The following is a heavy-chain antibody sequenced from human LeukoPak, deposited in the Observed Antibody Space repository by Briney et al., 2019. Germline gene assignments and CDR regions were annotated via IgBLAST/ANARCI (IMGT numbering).Heavy chain of an antibody. CDR2: IYYSGST. Sequence: SETLSLTCTVSGGSISSGDDYWSWIRQPPGKGLEWIGYIYYSGSTYYNPSLKSRVTISVDTSKNQFSLKLSSVTAADTAVYYCARVGEQLVLDYWGQGTLVTVSS. D-gene: IGHD6-6*01. V-gene: IGHV4-30-4*08. CDR1: GGSISSGDDY. CDR3: ARVGEQLVLDY. J-gene: IGHJ4*02.